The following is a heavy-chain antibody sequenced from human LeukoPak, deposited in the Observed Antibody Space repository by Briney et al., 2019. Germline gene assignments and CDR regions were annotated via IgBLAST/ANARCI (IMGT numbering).Heavy chain of an antibody. CDR3: AREVLATVTTFWFDL. V-gene: IGHV4-59*01. CDR2: IYYSGST. D-gene: IGHD4-17*01. J-gene: IGHJ4*02. CDR1: GGSISSYY. Sequence: SETLSLTCTVSGGSISSYYWSWIRQPPGKGLEWIGYIYYSGSTNYNPSLKSRVTISVDTSKNQFSLKLISVTAADTAGYYCAREVLATVTTFWFDLWGQGTLVTVSS.